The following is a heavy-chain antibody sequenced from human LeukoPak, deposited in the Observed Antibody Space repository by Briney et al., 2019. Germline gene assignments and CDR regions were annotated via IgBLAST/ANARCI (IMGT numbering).Heavy chain of an antibody. Sequence: GGSLRLSCAASGFIFNNYGMHWVRQTPGKGLEWVALMSLDGSKSFYADSVKGRFTISRDKAEKTLSLQMNSLRAEDTAVYYCAKDWAAVATEQRGYYMDVWGKGTTVIVSS. CDR1: GFIFNNYG. J-gene: IGHJ6*03. CDR2: MSLDGSKS. D-gene: IGHD5-12*01. CDR3: AKDWAAVATEQRGYYMDV. V-gene: IGHV3-30*18.